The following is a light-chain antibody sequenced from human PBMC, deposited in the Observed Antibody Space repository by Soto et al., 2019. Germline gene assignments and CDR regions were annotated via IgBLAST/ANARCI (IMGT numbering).Light chain of an antibody. CDR2: GAS. CDR3: HQYNTWPLT. Sequence: EIVMTPSPATLSVSPVDRVTLSCRASQSVRSNSAWYQQKPGQAPRLLIYGASIRATGIPARFSGSGYGTEFTLTISSLQSEDFAIYYCHQYNTWPLTFGGGTKVDIK. CDR1: QSVRSN. V-gene: IGKV3-15*01. J-gene: IGKJ4*01.